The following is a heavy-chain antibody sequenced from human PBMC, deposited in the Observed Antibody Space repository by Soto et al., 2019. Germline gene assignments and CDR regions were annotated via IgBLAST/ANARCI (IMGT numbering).Heavy chain of an antibody. Sequence: ESGGGVVQPGRSLRLSCAASGFTFSNYGKHWVRQAPGKGLEWVAIISYDGSKTYYADSVKGRFTISRDNSKNTLYLQMNSLRAEDTAVYYCAKVANFRDDYYYGMDVWGQGTSVTVSS. CDR3: AKVANFRDDYYYGMDV. J-gene: IGHJ6*02. CDR2: ISYDGSKT. V-gene: IGHV3-30*18. CDR1: GFTFSNYG. D-gene: IGHD1-7*01.